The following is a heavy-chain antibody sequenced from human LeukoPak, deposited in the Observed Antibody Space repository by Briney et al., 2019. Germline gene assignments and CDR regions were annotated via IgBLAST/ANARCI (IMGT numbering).Heavy chain of an antibody. D-gene: IGHD6-13*01. Sequence: GGSLRLSCTASGFTFSSYWMHWVRQAPGKGLEWVSSISSSSSYIYYADSVKGRFTISRDNAKNSLYLQMNSLRAEDTAVYYCAREGIAAAGKNYYYYYGMDVWGQGTTVTVSS. CDR2: ISSSSSYI. CDR3: AREGIAAAGKNYYYYYGMDV. J-gene: IGHJ6*02. CDR1: GFTFSSYW. V-gene: IGHV3-21*01.